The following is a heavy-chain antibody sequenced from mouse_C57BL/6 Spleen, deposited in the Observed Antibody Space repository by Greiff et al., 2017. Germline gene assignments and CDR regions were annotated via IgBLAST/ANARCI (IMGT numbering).Heavy chain of an antibody. CDR1: GYTFTTYP. CDR2: FHPYNDDT. V-gene: IGHV1-47*01. Sequence: VQGVESGAELVKPGASVKMSCKASGYTFTTYPIEWMKQNHGKSLEWIGNFHPYNDDTKYNEKFKGKATLTVEQSSSTVYLELSRLTSDDSAVYYCARRGDYAFMDYWGQGTSVTVSS. J-gene: IGHJ4*01. D-gene: IGHD2-4*01. CDR3: ARRGDYAFMDY.